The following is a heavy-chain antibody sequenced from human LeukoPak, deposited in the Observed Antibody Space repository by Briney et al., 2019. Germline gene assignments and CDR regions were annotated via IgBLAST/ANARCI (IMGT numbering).Heavy chain of an antibody. J-gene: IGHJ3*02. Sequence: PGRSLRLSCTASGFTFGDYAMSWVRQAPGKGPEWVSAIRGGGGSAFYADSVKGRFTISRDNSKYTLFLQMNSQRAEDTAVYYCARDPNGDYIGAFDMWGPGTMVTVSS. CDR2: IRGGGGSA. CDR1: GFTFGDYA. D-gene: IGHD4-17*01. V-gene: IGHV3-23*01. CDR3: ARDPNGDYIGAFDM.